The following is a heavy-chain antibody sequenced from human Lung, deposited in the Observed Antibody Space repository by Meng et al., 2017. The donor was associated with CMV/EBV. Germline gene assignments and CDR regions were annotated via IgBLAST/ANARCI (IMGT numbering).Heavy chain of an antibody. V-gene: IGHV3-15*01. D-gene: IGHD4-23*01. J-gene: IGHJ4*02. CDR2: IKSKFDGETT. CDR3: TTDRPRSGGKTHDY. CDR1: GSGFIFSNLW. Sequence: EVQLVESGGGLVKPGGSLRLLCTGSGSGFIFSNLWINWVRQAPGKGLEWVGRIKSKFDGETTDYAAPVKGRFTISRDDSRNTLYLYMNSLKTEDTAVYYCTTDRPRSGGKTHDYWGQGTLVTVSS.